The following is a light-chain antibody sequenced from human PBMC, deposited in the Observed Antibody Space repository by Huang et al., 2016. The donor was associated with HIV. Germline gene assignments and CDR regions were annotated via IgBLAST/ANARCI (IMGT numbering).Light chain of an antibody. Sequence: DIVMTQSPLSLPVTPGEPASISCRSSQGLLHSNGYNYLDWYLQKPGQSPQLLIYLGSSRASGVPDRFRGSGSGTDFTLESSRVEAEDVWVYYCMQALQIPWTFGQGAKVEI. J-gene: IGKJ1*01. CDR3: MQALQIPWT. CDR2: LGS. V-gene: IGKV2-28*01. CDR1: QGLLHSNGYNY.